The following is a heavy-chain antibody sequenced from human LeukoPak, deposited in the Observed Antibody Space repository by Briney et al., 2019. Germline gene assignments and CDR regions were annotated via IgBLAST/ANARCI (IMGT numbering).Heavy chain of an antibody. J-gene: IGHJ5*02. CDR2: INHSGST. Sequence: SETLSLTCAVYGGSFTAYYWSWIRQPPGKGLEWIGEINHSGSTNYNPSLKSRVTISVDPSKNQFSLKLSSVTAADTAVYYCAREQYSSSWYAWVRSWFDPWGQGTLVTVSS. V-gene: IGHV4-34*01. CDR3: AREQYSSSWYAWVRSWFDP. CDR1: GGSFTAYY. D-gene: IGHD6-13*01.